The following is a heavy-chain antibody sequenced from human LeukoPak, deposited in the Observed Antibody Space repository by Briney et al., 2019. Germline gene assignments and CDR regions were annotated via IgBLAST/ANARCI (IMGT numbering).Heavy chain of an antibody. V-gene: IGHV4-39*07. J-gene: IGHJ4*02. CDR2: IYYSGST. D-gene: IGHD3-22*01. Sequence: SETLSLTCTVSGGSISSSSYYWGWIRQPPGKGLEWIGSIYYSGSTYYNPSLKSRVTISVDTSKNQFSLKLSSVTAADTAVYYYARVYSRSIVVVQRGKYYFDYWGQGTLVTVSS. CDR3: ARVYSRSIVVVQRGKYYFDY. CDR1: GGSISSSSYY.